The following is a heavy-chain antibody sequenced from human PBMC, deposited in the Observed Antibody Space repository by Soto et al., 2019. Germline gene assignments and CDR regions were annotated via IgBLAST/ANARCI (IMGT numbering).Heavy chain of an antibody. CDR2: ISYDGSNK. CDR1: GLTFSSYG. CDR3: AKEVGATINWFDP. J-gene: IGHJ5*02. D-gene: IGHD1-26*01. V-gene: IGHV3-30*18. Sequence: PGGSLRLSCAASGLTFSSYGMHWVRQAPGKGLEWVAVISYDGSNKYYADSVKGRFTISRDNSRNTLYLQMNSLRAEDTAVYYCAKEVGATINWFDPWGQGTLVTVSS.